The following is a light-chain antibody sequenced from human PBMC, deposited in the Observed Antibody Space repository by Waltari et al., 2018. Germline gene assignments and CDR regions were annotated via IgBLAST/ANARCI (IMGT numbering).Light chain of an antibody. V-gene: IGLV1-44*01. CDR2: GDN. J-gene: IGLJ3*02. CDR1: LSNIASKT. Sequence: QSVLPQPHSASGTPGQRVTISCSGSLSNIASKTVNWYRQLPGTAPNLLIYGDNRRPSGVPDRFSGSKSGTSASLAISGLQSADEADYYCAGWDDSLNGPVFGGGTKLTVL. CDR3: AGWDDSLNGPV.